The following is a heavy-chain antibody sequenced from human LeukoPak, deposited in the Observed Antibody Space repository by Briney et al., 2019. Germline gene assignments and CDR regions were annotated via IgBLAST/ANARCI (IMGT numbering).Heavy chain of an antibody. D-gene: IGHD2-8*01. CDR3: ARETCTNGVCYTSFDY. CDR1: GGTFSSYA. Sequence: GSSVKVSCKASGGTFSSYAISWVRQAPGQGLEWMGGIIPIFGTANYAQKFQGRVTITTDESTSTAYMELSSLRSEDTAVYYCARETCTNGVCYTSFDYWGQGTLVTVSS. V-gene: IGHV1-69*05. J-gene: IGHJ4*02. CDR2: IIPIFGTA.